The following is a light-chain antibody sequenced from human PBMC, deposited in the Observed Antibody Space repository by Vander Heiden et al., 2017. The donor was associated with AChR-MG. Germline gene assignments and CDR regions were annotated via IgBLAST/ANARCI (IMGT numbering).Light chain of an antibody. Sequence: QSALTHPPSASGSPGQSVTISCTGTSSDIGTYNSISWYQQHPGKAPKLIIYELNKRPSGVPDRFSGSKSGNTASLTVSGLQPEDEADYHCSSYAGNNNVVFGGGTKLTVL. CDR2: ELN. V-gene: IGLV2-8*01. CDR3: SSYAGNNNVV. J-gene: IGLJ3*02. CDR1: SSDIGTYNS.